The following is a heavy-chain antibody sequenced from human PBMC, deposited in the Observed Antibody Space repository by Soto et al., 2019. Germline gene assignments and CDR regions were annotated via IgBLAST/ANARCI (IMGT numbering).Heavy chain of an antibody. Sequence: ASVKVSCKASGYTFTGYYMHWVRQAPGQGLEWMGWINPNSGGTNYAQKFQGRVTMTRDTSISTAYMELGRLRSDDTAVYYCAREPRYYDFWSGYPYGMDVWGQGTTVTVSS. D-gene: IGHD3-3*01. J-gene: IGHJ6*02. CDR3: AREPRYYDFWSGYPYGMDV. CDR2: INPNSGGT. CDR1: GYTFTGYY. V-gene: IGHV1-2*02.